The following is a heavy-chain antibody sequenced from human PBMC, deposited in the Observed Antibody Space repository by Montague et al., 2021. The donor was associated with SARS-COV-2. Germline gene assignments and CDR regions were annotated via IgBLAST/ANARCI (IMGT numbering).Heavy chain of an antibody. Sequence: SLRLSCAASGFTFSGYSMNWVRQAPGKGLEWVSSISSSSSYIYYADSVKGRFTISRDNAKNSLYLQMNSLRAEDTAVYYCARGSVYNWNGDDDAFDIWSQGTTVTVSS. CDR3: ARGSVYNWNGDDDAFDI. CDR2: ISSSSSYI. CDR1: GFTFSGYS. V-gene: IGHV3-21*01. J-gene: IGHJ3*02. D-gene: IGHD1-1*01.